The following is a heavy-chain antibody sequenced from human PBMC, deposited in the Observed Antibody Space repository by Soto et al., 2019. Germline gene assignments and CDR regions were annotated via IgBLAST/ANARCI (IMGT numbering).Heavy chain of an antibody. CDR3: ARLSVAGPVDY. J-gene: IGHJ4*02. CDR1: GFTFSSYS. D-gene: IGHD6-19*01. V-gene: IGHV3-21*01. CDR2: ISSSRSYI. Sequence: EVQLVESGGGLVKPGGSLRLSCAASGFTFSSYSMNWVRQAPGKGLEWVSSISSSRSYIYYADSVKGRFTISRDNAKNSLYLPMNSLRAEDTAVYYCARLSVAGPVDYWGQGTLVTVSS.